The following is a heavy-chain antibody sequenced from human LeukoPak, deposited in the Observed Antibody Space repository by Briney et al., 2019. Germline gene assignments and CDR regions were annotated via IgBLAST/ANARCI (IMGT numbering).Heavy chain of an antibody. CDR3: ARYTRNWFDP. J-gene: IGHJ5*02. CDR1: GGSFSGYY. Sequence: SETLSLTCAVYGGSFSGYYWSWIRQPPGKGLEWIGEINHSGSTNYNPSLKSRVTISVDTSKNQFSLNLSSVTAADTAVYYCARYTRNWFDPWGQGTLVTVSS. V-gene: IGHV4-34*01. CDR2: INHSGST. D-gene: IGHD1-14*01.